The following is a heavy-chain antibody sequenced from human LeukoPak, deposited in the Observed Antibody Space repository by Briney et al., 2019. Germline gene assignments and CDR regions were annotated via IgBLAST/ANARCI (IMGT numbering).Heavy chain of an antibody. V-gene: IGHV7-4-1*02. CDR3: AREVVVTRFDY. CDR2: INTNTGNP. CDR1: GYTFTSNA. J-gene: IGHJ4*02. D-gene: IGHD3-22*01. Sequence: ASVKVSCKASGYTFTSNAMNWVRQAPGQGLEGMGWINTNTGNPTYAQGFTGRFVVSLDTSVSTAYLQISSLKAEDTAVYYCAREVVVTRFDYWGQGTLVTVSS.